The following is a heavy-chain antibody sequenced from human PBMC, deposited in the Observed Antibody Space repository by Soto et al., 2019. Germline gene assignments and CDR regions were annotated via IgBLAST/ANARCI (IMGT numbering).Heavy chain of an antibody. J-gene: IGHJ5*02. CDR1: GFTFHSHA. CDR2: ISYDGTTK. V-gene: IGHV3-30*04. D-gene: IGHD2-21*02. Sequence: TGGSLRLSCAASGFTFHSHAMNWVRQAPGKGMEWVAIISYDGTTKYYGDSVKGRFTISRDNSKSTVYLQLNSLRAEDTAVYYCARAQSSTVVTSSHFDPWGQGTLVTVSS. CDR3: ARAQSSTVVTSSHFDP.